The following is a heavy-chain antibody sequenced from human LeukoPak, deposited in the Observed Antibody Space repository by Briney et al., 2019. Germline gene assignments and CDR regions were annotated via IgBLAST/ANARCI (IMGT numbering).Heavy chain of an antibody. Sequence: GGSLRLSCTTSEFSFRTYAMTWVRLAPGKGLEWVSTISVDDQGSTYYTDSVKGRFTISRDTSQNTLSLQMNSLRGEDTAVYYCARCLLYLWNRNFYYYMDVWGKGTTVTVSS. V-gene: IGHV3-23*01. CDR2: ISVDDQGST. D-gene: IGHD2-8*01. J-gene: IGHJ6*03. CDR1: EFSFRTYA. CDR3: ARCLLYLWNRNFYYYMDV.